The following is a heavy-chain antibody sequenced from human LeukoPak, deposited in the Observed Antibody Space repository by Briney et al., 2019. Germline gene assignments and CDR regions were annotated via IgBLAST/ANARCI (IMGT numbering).Heavy chain of an antibody. CDR1: GFTFSGYA. CDR3: AKLPGWAATNY. CDR2: ITGSGDSTSHT. V-gene: IGHV3-23*01. J-gene: IGHJ4*02. D-gene: IGHD2-15*01. Sequence: GGSLRLSCAASGFTFSGYAMSWVRQAPGEGLEWVSGITGSGDSTSHTYYADSVKGRFTISRDNSKSTLYLQMNTLRAEDTAVYYCAKLPGWAATNYWGQGTLVTVSS.